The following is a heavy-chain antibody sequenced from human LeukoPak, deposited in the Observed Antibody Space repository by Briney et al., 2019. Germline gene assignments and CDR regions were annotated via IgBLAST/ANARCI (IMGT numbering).Heavy chain of an antibody. D-gene: IGHD3-9*01. V-gene: IGHV1-2*02. CDR2: INPNSGDT. J-gene: IGHJ4*02. CDR1: GYTFTVYY. Sequence: ASVKVSCKASGYTFTVYYMHWVRQAPGKGLEXMGWINPNSGDTNYAQEFQGRVTMTRDTSIRTVYMELSRLRSDDTAVYYCARHFNLKGFDSWGQGTLITVSS. CDR3: ARHFNLKGFDS.